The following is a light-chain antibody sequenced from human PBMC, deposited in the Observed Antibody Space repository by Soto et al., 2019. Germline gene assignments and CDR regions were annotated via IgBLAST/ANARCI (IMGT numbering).Light chain of an antibody. CDR1: QSISSW. V-gene: IGKV1-5*01. CDR2: HAS. CDR3: QQSYSNPLT. J-gene: IGKJ4*01. Sequence: DIQMTQSPSTLSASLGDRVTITCRASQSISSWLAWYQQKPGKAPKLLIYHASSLESGVPSRFSGSGSGTEFTLTISSLQPEDFELYYCQQSYSNPLTFGGGTKVDIK.